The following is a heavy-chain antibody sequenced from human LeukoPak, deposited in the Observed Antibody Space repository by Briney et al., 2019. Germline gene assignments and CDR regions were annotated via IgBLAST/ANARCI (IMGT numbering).Heavy chain of an antibody. CDR3: ARVGATGTSRTYYFDY. J-gene: IGHJ4*02. V-gene: IGHV4-39*07. CDR1: GGSISSSSYY. D-gene: IGHD1-26*01. Sequence: PSETLSLTCTVSGGSISSSSYYWGWIRQPPGKGLEWIGSIYYSGSTYYNPSLKSRVTISVDTSKNQFSLKLSSVTAADTAVYYCARVGATGTSRTYYFDYWGQGTLVTVSS. CDR2: IYYSGST.